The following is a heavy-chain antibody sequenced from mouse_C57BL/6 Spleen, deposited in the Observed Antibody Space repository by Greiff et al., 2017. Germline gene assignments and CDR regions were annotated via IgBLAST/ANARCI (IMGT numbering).Heavy chain of an antibody. D-gene: IGHD2-2*01. Sequence: QVQLQQPGAELVRPGSSVKLSCKASGYTFTSYWMHWVKQRPIQGLEWIGNIDPSDSDTHYNQKFKDKATLTVDKSSSTAYMQLSSLTSEDSAVYYCDYGYHYAMDYWGQGTSVTVSS. CDR1: GYTFTSYW. V-gene: IGHV1-52*01. CDR3: DYGYHYAMDY. J-gene: IGHJ4*01. CDR2: IDPSDSDT.